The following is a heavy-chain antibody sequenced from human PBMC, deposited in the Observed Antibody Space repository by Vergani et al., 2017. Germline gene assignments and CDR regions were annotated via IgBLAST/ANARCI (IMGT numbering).Heavy chain of an antibody. D-gene: IGHD3-10*01. CDR1: GCSMSGYY. Sequence: QVRLQESGPGLVKPSETLSLTCSVSGCSMSGYYWSWIRQPPGKELEWIGYMYHSGSTNYNPSLETRVTISGDTSKNQCFLKLNSVTAAETAVYYCGRVADFYGWGSRLLDLWGQGILVTVSS. CDR3: GRVADFYGWGSRLLDL. J-gene: IGHJ4*02. CDR2: MYHSGST. V-gene: IGHV4-59*01.